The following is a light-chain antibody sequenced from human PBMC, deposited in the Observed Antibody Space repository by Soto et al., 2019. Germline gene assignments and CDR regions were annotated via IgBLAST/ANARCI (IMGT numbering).Light chain of an antibody. J-gene: IGKJ4*01. Sequence: EIVLTQSPGTLSLSPGDRATLSCRASQSVSSSYLAWYQQKPGQAPGLLIYGASSRATGIPDRFSGSGSGTEFTLTISSLQSEDFAVYYCQQYNKWPPLTFGGGTKVDIK. CDR3: QQYNKWPPLT. V-gene: IGKV3-20*01. CDR2: GAS. CDR1: QSVSSSY.